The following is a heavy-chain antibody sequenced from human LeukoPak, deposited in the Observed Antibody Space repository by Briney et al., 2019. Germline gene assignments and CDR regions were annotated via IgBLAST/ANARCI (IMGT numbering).Heavy chain of an antibody. CDR1: GGSFSGYY. V-gene: IGHV4-59*01. CDR3: ARTTVHGSLDY. Sequence: SETLSLTCAVYGGSFSGYYWSWIRQPPGKGLEWIGYIYYSGSTNYNPSLKSRVTISVDMSKNQFSLKLSSVTAADTAVYYCARTTVHGSLDYWGQGTLVTVSS. D-gene: IGHD4-11*01. CDR2: IYYSGST. J-gene: IGHJ4*02.